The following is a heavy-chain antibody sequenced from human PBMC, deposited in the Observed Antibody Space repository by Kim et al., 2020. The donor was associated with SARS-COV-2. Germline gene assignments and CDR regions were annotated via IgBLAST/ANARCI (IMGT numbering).Heavy chain of an antibody. CDR3: ARGPYDSSGYYEIDY. CDR1: GGTFSSYA. CDR2: IIPIFGTA. V-gene: IGHV1-69*13. Sequence: SVKVSCKASGGTFSSYAISWVRQAPGQGLEWMGGIIPIFGTANYAQKFQGRVTITADESTSTAYMELSSLRSEDTAVYYCARGPYDSSGYYEIDYWGQGTLVTVSS. D-gene: IGHD3-22*01. J-gene: IGHJ4*02.